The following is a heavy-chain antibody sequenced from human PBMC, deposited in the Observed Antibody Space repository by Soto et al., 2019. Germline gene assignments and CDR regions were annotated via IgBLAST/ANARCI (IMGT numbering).Heavy chain of an antibody. Sequence: GESLKISCKGSGYSFTSYWISWVRQMPGKGLEWMGRIDPSDSYTNYSPSFQGHVTISADKSISTAYLQWSSLKASDTAMYYCASKTGYCSSNSCPHWVWEDGMDVWGQGTTVTVSS. CDR2: IDPSDSYT. CDR3: ASKTGYCSSNSCPHWVWEDGMDV. V-gene: IGHV5-10-1*01. CDR1: GYSFTSYW. D-gene: IGHD2-2*01. J-gene: IGHJ6*02.